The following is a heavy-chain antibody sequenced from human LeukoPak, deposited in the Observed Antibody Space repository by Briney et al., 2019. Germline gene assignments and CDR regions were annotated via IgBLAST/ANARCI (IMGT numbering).Heavy chain of an antibody. Sequence: PGGSLRLSCAASGFTFSSYWMTWVRQAPGKGLEWVAVISYDGSNKYYADSVKGRFTISRDNSKNTLYLQMNSLRAEDTAVYYCAKWVYSSSWYGLGDAFDIWGQGTMVTVSS. CDR3: AKWVYSSSWYGLGDAFDI. J-gene: IGHJ3*02. CDR2: ISYDGSNK. D-gene: IGHD6-13*01. CDR1: GFTFSSYW. V-gene: IGHV3-30*18.